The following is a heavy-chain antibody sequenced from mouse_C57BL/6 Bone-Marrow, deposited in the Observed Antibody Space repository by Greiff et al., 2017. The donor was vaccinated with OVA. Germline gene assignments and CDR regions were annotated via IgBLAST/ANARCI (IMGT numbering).Heavy chain of an antibody. V-gene: IGHV1-19*01. CDR1: GYTFTDYY. CDR2: INPYNGGT. J-gene: IGHJ3*01. Sequence: EVQLVESGPVLVKPGASVKMSCKASGYTFTDYYMNWVKQSHGKSLAWIGVINPYNGGTSYNQKFTGKATLTVDKSSSTAYLALNSLTSEDSAVYDCARSAREYYYGSSPWFAYWGQGTLVTVSA. D-gene: IGHD1-1*01. CDR3: ARSAREYYYGSSPWFAY.